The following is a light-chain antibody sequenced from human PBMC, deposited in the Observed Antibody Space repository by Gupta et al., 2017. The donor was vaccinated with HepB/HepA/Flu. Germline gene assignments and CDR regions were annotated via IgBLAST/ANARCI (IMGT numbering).Light chain of an antibody. J-gene: IGKJ1*01. V-gene: IGKV3-15*01. CDR1: QKIYNN. Sequence: EIVMTQSPTTLSVSPGERATLSCRASQKIYNNLAWFQQKPGQAPRLLIYSASSRATGFPARFSGSVSGTEFTLTISSLQSEDFAIYYCQHEHHCPRTFGQGTKVEIK. CDR3: QHEHHCPRT. CDR2: SAS.